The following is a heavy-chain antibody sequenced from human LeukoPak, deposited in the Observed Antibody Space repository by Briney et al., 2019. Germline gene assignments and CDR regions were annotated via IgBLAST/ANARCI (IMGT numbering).Heavy chain of an antibody. D-gene: IGHD2-2*01. CDR2: INHSGST. CDR1: GGSFSGYY. V-gene: IGHV4-34*01. J-gene: IGHJ4*02. Sequence: SETLSLTCAVYGGSFSGYYWSWIRQPPGKGLEWIGEINHSGSTNYNPSLKSQVTISIDTSKNQFSLKLSSVTAADTAVYYCASEGGERYCSSTSCYRYYFDYWGQGTLVTVSS. CDR3: ASEGGERYCSSTSCYRYYFDY.